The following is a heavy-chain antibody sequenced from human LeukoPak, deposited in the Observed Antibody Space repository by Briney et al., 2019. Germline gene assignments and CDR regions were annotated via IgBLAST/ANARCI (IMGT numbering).Heavy chain of an antibody. J-gene: IGHJ4*02. D-gene: IGHD2-21*02. Sequence: GGSLRLSCAASGFTFSSYAMSWVRQAPGKGLEWVSAISGSGGSTYYADSVKGWFTISRDNSKNTLYLQMNSLRAEDTAVYYCARDATRGGDNDYWGQGTRVIVSS. CDR1: GFTFSSYA. CDR3: ARDATRGGDNDY. CDR2: ISGSGGST. V-gene: IGHV3-23*01.